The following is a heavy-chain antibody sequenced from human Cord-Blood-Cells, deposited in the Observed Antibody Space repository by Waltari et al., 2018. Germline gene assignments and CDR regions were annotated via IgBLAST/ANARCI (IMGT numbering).Heavy chain of an antibody. Sequence: QVQLQESGPGLVKPSENLSLTCTAYGYSISSGYYWGWIRHPPGTGLEWIGSIYPSGSTYYNPSLKSRVTISVDTSKNQFSLKLSSVTAADTAVYYCARGGKGDAFDIWGQGTMVTVSS. D-gene: IGHD3-16*01. CDR2: IYPSGST. CDR1: GYSISSGYY. J-gene: IGHJ3*02. V-gene: IGHV4-38-2*02. CDR3: ARGGKGDAFDI.